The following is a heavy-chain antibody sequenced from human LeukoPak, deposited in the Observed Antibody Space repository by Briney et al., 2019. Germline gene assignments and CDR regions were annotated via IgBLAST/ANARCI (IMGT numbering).Heavy chain of an antibody. CDR3: AKLWFGESPTLDY. CDR1: GFTFSSYS. Sequence: PGRSLRLSCAASGFTFSSYSIHWVRQAPGKGLEWVSSISSSSSYIYYADSVKGRFTISRDNAKNSLYLQMNSLRAEDTAVYYCAKLWFGESPTLDYWGQGTLVTVSS. J-gene: IGHJ4*02. CDR2: ISSSSSYI. D-gene: IGHD3-10*01. V-gene: IGHV3-21*01.